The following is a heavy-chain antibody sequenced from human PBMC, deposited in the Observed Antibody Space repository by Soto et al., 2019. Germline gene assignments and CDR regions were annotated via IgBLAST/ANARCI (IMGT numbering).Heavy chain of an antibody. CDR2: INHSGST. J-gene: IGHJ4*02. V-gene: IGHV4-34*01. CDR1: GGSFSGYY. Sequence: SETLSLTCAVYGGSFSGYYWTWIRQPPGTGLEWIGEINHSGSTNYNPSLKSRVTISVDKSKKQFSLKLSSVTAADTAVYYCAISRYSYGMKTDYWGQGTLVTVSS. D-gene: IGHD5-18*01. CDR3: AISRYSYGMKTDY.